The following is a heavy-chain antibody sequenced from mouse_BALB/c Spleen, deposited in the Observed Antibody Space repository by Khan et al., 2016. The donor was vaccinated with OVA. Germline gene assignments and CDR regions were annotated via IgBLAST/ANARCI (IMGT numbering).Heavy chain of an antibody. V-gene: IGHV1-31*01. J-gene: IGHJ3*01. D-gene: IGHD1-1*01. Sequence: VQLKQSGPELMKPGASVKISCKASGYSFTSYYIHWVKQSPGKTLEWIGYIDHFNGGSTYNQKFKVKATLTVDKSSSTAYMHLCMLTSEDSADYYCARHGSNSWFAYWGQGTLVTVSA. CDR3: ARHGSNSWFAY. CDR2: IDHFNGGS. CDR1: GYSFTSYY.